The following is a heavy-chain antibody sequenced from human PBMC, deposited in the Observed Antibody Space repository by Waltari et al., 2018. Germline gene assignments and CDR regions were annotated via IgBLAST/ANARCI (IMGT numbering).Heavy chain of an antibody. V-gene: IGHV3-53*01. J-gene: IGHJ3*02. CDR2: LYVIGTT. CDR3: ARVIGPYDAFDI. CDR1: GFNVSDHY. Sequence: EVQLVESGGDLIQPGGSLRLSCAVSGFNVSDHYMTWVRQAPGKGLEWVSVLYVIGTTYCADSVKGRFIISGDTDKNTLYLQMNSLRAEDTAVYFWARVIGPYDAFDIWGQGTHVTVSS.